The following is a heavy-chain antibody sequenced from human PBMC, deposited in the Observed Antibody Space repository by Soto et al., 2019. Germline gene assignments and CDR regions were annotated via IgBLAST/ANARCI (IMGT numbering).Heavy chain of an antibody. CDR3: ARQIYDSDTGPNFQYYFDS. Sequence: GASLKISWEGSGYSFDGYWITWVRQKPAKGLEWMGRIDPSDSKTYYRPSFRGDVTISVTKSITTVFLQWSRLRASDTAMYYCARQIYDSDTGPNFQYYFDSWGQGTPVTVSS. CDR2: IDPSDSKT. CDR1: GYSFDGYW. V-gene: IGHV5-10-1*01. D-gene: IGHD3-22*01. J-gene: IGHJ4*02.